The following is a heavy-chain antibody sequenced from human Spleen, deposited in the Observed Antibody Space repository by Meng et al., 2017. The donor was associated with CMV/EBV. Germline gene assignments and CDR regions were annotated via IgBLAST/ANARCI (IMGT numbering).Heavy chain of an antibody. CDR2: ISYDGSNK. Sequence: GESLKISCAASGFIFSSYAIHWVRQAPGKGLEWVAVISYDGSNKNYTDSVKGRFTISRESSKNTLYLHMNGLRAEGTAVYYCARGRQFGELLAPYYGMDVWGQGTTVTVSS. J-gene: IGHJ6*02. CDR3: ARGRQFGELLAPYYGMDV. D-gene: IGHD3-10*01. V-gene: IGHV3-30-3*01. CDR1: GFIFSSYA.